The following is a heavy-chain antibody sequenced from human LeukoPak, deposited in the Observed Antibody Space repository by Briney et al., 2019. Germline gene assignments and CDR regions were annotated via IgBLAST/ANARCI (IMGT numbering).Heavy chain of an antibody. V-gene: IGHV1-2*02. CDR2: INPNSGGT. J-gene: IGHJ4*02. Sequence: ASLKVSCKASGYTFTGYYMHWVRQAPGQGLEWMGWINPNSGGTNYAQKFQGRVTMTRDTSISTAYMELSRLRSDDTAVYYCAKDIVVVPAAISTSSSHEAFDYWGQGTLVTVSS. CDR3: AKDIVVVPAAISTSSSHEAFDY. CDR1: GYTFTGYY. D-gene: IGHD2-2*01.